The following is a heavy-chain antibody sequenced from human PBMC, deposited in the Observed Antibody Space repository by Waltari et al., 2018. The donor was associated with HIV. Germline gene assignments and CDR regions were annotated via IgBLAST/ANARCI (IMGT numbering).Heavy chain of an antibody. CDR1: GFSVRNHW. CDR2: IKSDGRNR. V-gene: IGHV3-74*01. J-gene: IGHJ4*02. D-gene: IGHD3-9*01. CDR3: ARASHYIEFSTFDGDYYFDL. Sequence: VQLVESGGGSIKTGGSLRLSCAGSGFSVRNHWMDWVRQGPGKGLVWVSRIKSDGRNRNYADAVKGRFVISRDNSRNTVYLQLNSVKVEDTAVYFCARASHYIEFSTFDGDYYFDLWGRGTRVAVSS.